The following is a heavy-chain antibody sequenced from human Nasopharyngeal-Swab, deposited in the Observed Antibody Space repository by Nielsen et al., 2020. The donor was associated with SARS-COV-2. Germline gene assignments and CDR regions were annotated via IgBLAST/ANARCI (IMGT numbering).Heavy chain of an antibody. CDR1: GFTFSSFG. J-gene: IGHJ4*02. D-gene: IGHD1-1*01. CDR2: IAHDASNE. CDR3: ARDPVYSVRRNEGTGGYFDY. V-gene: IGHV3-30*03. Sequence: GESLKISCAASGFTFSSFGMHWVRQAPGKGLEWVAFIAHDASNEYYGDSVKGRFSISRDNSKNTLYLQMNSLRAEDTAAYYCARDPVYSVRRNEGTGGYFDYWGQGTLVTVSS.